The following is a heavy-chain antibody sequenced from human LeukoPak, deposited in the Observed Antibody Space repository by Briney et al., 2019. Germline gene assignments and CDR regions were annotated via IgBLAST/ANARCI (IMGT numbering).Heavy chain of an antibody. V-gene: IGHV3-33*01. D-gene: IGHD2-15*01. CDR3: ARIISYCSGGSCDDY. Sequence: PGGSLRLSCAASGFTFSSYGMHWVRQAPGKGLEWVAVIWYDGSNKYYADSVKGRFTISRDNSKNTLYLQMDSLRAEDTAVYYCARIISYCSGGSCDDYWGQGTLVTVSS. CDR1: GFTFSSYG. CDR2: IWYDGSNK. J-gene: IGHJ4*02.